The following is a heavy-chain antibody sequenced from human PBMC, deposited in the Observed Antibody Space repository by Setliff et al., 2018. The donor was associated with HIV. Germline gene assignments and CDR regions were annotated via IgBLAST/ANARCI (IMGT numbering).Heavy chain of an antibody. CDR3: ARGGSWYGKYFQR. Sequence: SETLSLTCAVYGGSFSGYYCSWIRQPPGKGLEWIGEINHSGSTNYNPSLKSRVTISVDTSKNQFSLKLSSVTAADTAMYYCARGGSWYGKYFQRWGQGTLVTVAS. J-gene: IGHJ1*01. CDR1: GGSFSGYY. CDR2: INHSGST. V-gene: IGHV4-34*01. D-gene: IGHD6-13*01.